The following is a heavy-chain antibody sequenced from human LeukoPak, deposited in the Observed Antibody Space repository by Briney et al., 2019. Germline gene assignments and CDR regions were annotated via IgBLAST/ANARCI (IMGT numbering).Heavy chain of an antibody. D-gene: IGHD3-9*01. CDR1: GFTFSSYE. V-gene: IGHV3-48*03. CDR3: ARSTYDILTGYYSDY. J-gene: IGHJ4*02. CDR2: ISSSGSTI. Sequence: GGSLRLSCAASGFTFSSYEMNWVRQAPGKGLEWVSYISSSGSTIYYADSVKGRFTISRDNAKNSLYLQMNSLRAEDTAVYYCARSTYDILTGYYSDYWAREPWSPSPQ.